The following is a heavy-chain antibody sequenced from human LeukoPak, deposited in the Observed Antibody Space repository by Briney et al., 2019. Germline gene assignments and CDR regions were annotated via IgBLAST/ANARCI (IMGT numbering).Heavy chain of an antibody. Sequence: GGSLRLSWAASGFTFNSYAMSWVRQAPGKGLEWVSAISGSGGSTYYADSVKGRFTISRDNSKNTLYLQMNSLKAEDTAVYYCAKDSGDFWSGYYPTPTYFDYWGQGTLVTVSS. J-gene: IGHJ4*02. CDR2: ISGSGGST. D-gene: IGHD3-3*01. CDR3: AKDSGDFWSGYYPTPTYFDY. CDR1: GFTFNSYA. V-gene: IGHV3-23*01.